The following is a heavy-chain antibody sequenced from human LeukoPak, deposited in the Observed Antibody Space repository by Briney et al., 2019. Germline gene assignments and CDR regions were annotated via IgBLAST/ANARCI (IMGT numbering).Heavy chain of an antibody. J-gene: IGHJ6*02. CDR2: IFYSGTT. CDR1: GGSVSSGSHF. Sequence: KPSETLSLTCTVSGGSVSSGSHFWTWIRQSPGRGLEWIGNIFYSGTTNYNPSLKSRITMSVDSSDNQFSLKLSSVTAADTAVYYCARDQNLWVQGPNYNYGMDVWGQGIKVTVSS. V-gene: IGHV4-61*01. D-gene: IGHD1-26*01. CDR3: ARDQNLWVQGPNYNYGMDV.